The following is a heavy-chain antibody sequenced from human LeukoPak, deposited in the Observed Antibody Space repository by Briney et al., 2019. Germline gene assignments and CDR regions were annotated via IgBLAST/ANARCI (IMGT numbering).Heavy chain of an antibody. CDR2: INPSGGST. V-gene: IGHV1-46*01. CDR1: GGTFSSYA. CDR3: ARGLNAWDY. J-gene: IGHJ4*02. Sequence: GASVKVSCKASGGTFSSYAISWVRQAPGQGLEWMGIINPSGGSTSYAQKFQGRVTMTRDTSTSTVYMELSSLRSEDTAVYYCARGLNAWDYWGQGTLVTVSS. D-gene: IGHD1-1*01.